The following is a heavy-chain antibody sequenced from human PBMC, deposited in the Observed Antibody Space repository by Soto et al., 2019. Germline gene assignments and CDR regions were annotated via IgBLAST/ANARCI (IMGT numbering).Heavy chain of an antibody. CDR1: GFTFSSYS. Sequence: PVGSLRLSCAASGFTFSSYSMNWVRQAPGKGLEWVSSISSSSSYIYYADSVKGRFTISRDNAKNSLYLQMNSLRAEDTAVYYCARGPSWYFDYWGQGTLVTVSS. V-gene: IGHV3-21*01. CDR2: ISSSSSYI. CDR3: ARGPSWYFDY. J-gene: IGHJ4*02.